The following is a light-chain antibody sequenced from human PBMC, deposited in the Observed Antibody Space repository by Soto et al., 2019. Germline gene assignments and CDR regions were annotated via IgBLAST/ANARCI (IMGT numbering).Light chain of an antibody. CDR1: QGISSA. CDR3: QQFNTYPALT. Sequence: AIQLTQSPSSLSASVGDRVTITCRASQGISSALAWYQQKPGKSPNLLIYDVSSLESGVPSRFSGSGSGTDFTLTLSSLQPEEFATYYCQQFNTYPALTFGGGTKVEIK. CDR2: DVS. J-gene: IGKJ4*01. V-gene: IGKV1-13*02.